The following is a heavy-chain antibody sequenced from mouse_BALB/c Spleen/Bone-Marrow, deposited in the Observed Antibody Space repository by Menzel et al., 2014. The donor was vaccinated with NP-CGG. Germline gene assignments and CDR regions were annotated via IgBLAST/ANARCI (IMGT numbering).Heavy chain of an antibody. J-gene: IGHJ4*01. Sequence: EVKLMESGPELVKPGASVKMSCKASGYTFTSYIMHWVKQKPGQGLEWIGYINPYNDGTKYNEKFKGKATLTSDKSSSTAYMELSSLTSEDSAVYYCARRWLPYAMDYWGQGTSGTVS. CDR3: ARRWLPYAMDY. V-gene: IGHV1-14*01. D-gene: IGHD2-3*01. CDR1: GYTFTSYI. CDR2: INPYNDGT.